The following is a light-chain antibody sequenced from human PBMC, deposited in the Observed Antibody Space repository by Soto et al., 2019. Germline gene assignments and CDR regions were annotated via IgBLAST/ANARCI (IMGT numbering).Light chain of an antibody. CDR2: TNN. Sequence: QSVLTQPPSASGAPGQRVTISCSGSSSNIGSHSVNWYQQVPGTAPKLLIYTNNQRPSGVPDRFSGSKSGTSASLAISGLQSEDEADYYCAAWDDSAFGVVFGGGTKLTVL. J-gene: IGLJ2*01. CDR1: SSNIGSHS. V-gene: IGLV1-44*01. CDR3: AAWDDSAFGVV.